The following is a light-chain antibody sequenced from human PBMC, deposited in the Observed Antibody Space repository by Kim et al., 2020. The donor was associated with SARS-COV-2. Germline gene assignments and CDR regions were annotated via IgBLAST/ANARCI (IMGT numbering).Light chain of an antibody. CDR3: SSYTTSRTLV. J-gene: IGLJ3*02. Sequence: QSVVTQPASVSGSPGQSITLSCTGTSIGAYDYVSWYQHHPGRAPKLIIFDVNKWPSGSSNRFSGSKSGITASLTISGLQADDEAYYYCSSYTTSRTLVFGGGTQLTVL. V-gene: IGLV2-14*03. CDR1: SIGAYDY. CDR2: DVN.